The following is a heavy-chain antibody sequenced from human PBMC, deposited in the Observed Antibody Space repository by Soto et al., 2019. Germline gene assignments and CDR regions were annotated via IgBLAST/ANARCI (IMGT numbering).Heavy chain of an antibody. CDR2: IYHSGST. J-gene: IGHJ4*02. CDR3: ARDQRGYGDYIAY. D-gene: IGHD4-17*01. V-gene: IGHV4-31*03. Sequence: PSETLSLTCTVSGGSISSGGYYWSWIRQYPGKGLEWIGYIYHSGSTFYNPSLKSRVTISVDTSKNHFSLKLNSVTAADTAVYYCARDQRGYGDYIAYWGQGTLVTVSS. CDR1: GGSISSGGYY.